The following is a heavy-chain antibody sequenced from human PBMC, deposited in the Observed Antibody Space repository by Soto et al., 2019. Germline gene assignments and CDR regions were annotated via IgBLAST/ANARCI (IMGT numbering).Heavy chain of an antibody. Sequence: QVQLQESGPGLVKPSETLSLTCTVSGGSVSSGSYYWSWIRQPPGKGLEWIGYIYYSGGTNYNPSLKSRVTISVDTSKNQFSLKLNSVTAADTAVYYCARYSSSWYPSNYWGQGTLVTVSS. CDR3: ARYSSSWYPSNY. CDR2: IYYSGGT. D-gene: IGHD6-13*01. J-gene: IGHJ4*02. CDR1: GGSVSSGSYY. V-gene: IGHV4-61*01.